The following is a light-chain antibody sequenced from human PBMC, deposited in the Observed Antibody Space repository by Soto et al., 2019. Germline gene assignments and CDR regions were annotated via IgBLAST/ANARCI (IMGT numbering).Light chain of an antibody. J-gene: IGLJ2*01. V-gene: IGLV1-44*01. CDR1: SSNIGSNP. Sequence: QPVLTQPPSASGTPGQRVPISCSGSSSNIGSNPVNWYQQLPGTAPKLLIYTNNQRPSGVPDRFSGSKSDTSASLAISGLQSEDEADYYCAAWDDSLNAVVFGGGTKLTVL. CDR2: TNN. CDR3: AAWDDSLNAVV.